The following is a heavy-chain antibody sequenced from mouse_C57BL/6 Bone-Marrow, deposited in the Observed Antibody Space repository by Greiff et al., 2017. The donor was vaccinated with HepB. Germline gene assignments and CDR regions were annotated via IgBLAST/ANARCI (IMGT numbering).Heavy chain of an antibody. V-gene: IGHV1-64*01. CDR2: IHPNSGST. D-gene: IGHD3-2*02. CDR1: GYTFTSYW. J-gene: IGHJ2*01. CDR3: AGVQADY. Sequence: QVQLQQPGAELVKPGASVKLSCKASGYTFTSYWMHWVKQRPGQGLEWIGMIHPNSGSTNYNEKFKSKATITADTSSNTAYLQLSSLTSEDTAVYYCAGVQADYWGQGTTLTVSS.